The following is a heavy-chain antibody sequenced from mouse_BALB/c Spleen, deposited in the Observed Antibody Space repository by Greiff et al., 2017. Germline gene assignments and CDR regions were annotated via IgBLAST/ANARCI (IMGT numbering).Heavy chain of an antibody. D-gene: IGHD1-1*01. CDR1: GYSITSDYA. CDR2: ISYSGST. CDR3: ARRYYGSSYFAMDY. J-gene: IGHJ4*01. V-gene: IGHV3-2*02. Sequence: DVKLQESGPGLVKPSQSLSLTCTVTGYSITSDYAWNWIRQFPGNKLEWMGYISYSGSTSYNPSLKSRISITRDTSKNQFFLQLNSVTTEDTATYYCARRYYGSSYFAMDYWGQGTSVTVSS.